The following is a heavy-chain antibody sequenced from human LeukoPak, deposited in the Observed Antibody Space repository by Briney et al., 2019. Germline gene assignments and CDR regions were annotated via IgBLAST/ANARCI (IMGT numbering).Heavy chain of an antibody. J-gene: IGHJ4*02. D-gene: IGHD3-3*01. CDR1: GFTFSSYE. CDR3: ARDRGGTDDFWSGYYTGYFDY. Sequence: GGSLRLSCAASGFTFSSYEMNWVRQAPGKGLEWVSYISSSGSTIYYADSVKGRFTISRDNAKNSLYLQMNSLRAEDTAVFYCARDRGGTDDFWSGYYTGYFDYWGQGTLVTVSS. CDR2: ISSSGSTI. V-gene: IGHV3-48*03.